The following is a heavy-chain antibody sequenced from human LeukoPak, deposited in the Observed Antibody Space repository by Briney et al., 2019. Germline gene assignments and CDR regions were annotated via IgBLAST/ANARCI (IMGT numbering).Heavy chain of an antibody. V-gene: IGHV3-48*01. CDR2: ISSSSTTI. J-gene: IGHJ4*02. CDR3: ARAPGRSSGY. CDR1: GYTFSSYS. Sequence: GGSLRLSCAASGYTFSSYSMNCVRQAPGRGLEWVSYISSSSTTIHYADAVKRRFTICRDNDKNSLYLQMNRRRAEDTVLYHCARAPGRSSGYWGQGTVVTVSS. D-gene: IGHD1-26*01.